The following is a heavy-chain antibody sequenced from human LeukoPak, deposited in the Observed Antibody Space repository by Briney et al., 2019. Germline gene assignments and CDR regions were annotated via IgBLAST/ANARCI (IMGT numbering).Heavy chain of an antibody. J-gene: IGHJ4*02. CDR2: IYYSGST. Sequence: SETLSLTCTVSGGSISSSSYYWGWIRQPPGKGLEWIGSIYYSGSTYYNPSLKSRVTISVDTSKNQFSLKLSSVTAADTAVYYCARLGFLEWLQIDYWGQGTLVTVSS. CDR1: GGSISSSSYY. D-gene: IGHD3-3*01. CDR3: ARLGFLEWLQIDY. V-gene: IGHV4-39*07.